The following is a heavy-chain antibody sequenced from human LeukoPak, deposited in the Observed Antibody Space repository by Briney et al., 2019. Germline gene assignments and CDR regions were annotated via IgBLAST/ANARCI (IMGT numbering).Heavy chain of an antibody. CDR1: GFTFSSYE. CDR3: AKPFHPITAIDY. J-gene: IGHJ4*02. Sequence: PGGSLRPACAASGFTFSSYEMNWVRQAPRKGLEWVSYISSSGSTIYYADSVKGRFTISRDNAKNSLYLQMDSLRAEDTAVYYCAKPFHPITAIDYWGQGTLVTVSS. D-gene: IGHD1-14*01. CDR2: ISSSGSTI. V-gene: IGHV3-48*03.